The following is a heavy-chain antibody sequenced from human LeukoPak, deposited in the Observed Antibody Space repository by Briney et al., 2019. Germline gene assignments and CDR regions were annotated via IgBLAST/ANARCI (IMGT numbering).Heavy chain of an antibody. CDR3: ARVPRRIAAAGRGYFDY. Sequence: SETLSLTCTVSGGSISSYYWSWIRQPPGKGLEWIGYIYYSGSTNYNPSLKSRVTISVDTSKNQFSLKLSSVTAADTAVYYCARVPRRIAAAGRGYFDYWGQGTLVTVSS. J-gene: IGHJ4*02. V-gene: IGHV4-59*12. CDR1: GGSISSYY. CDR2: IYYSGST. D-gene: IGHD6-13*01.